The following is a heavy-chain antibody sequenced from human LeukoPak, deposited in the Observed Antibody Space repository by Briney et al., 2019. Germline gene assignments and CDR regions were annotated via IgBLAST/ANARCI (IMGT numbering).Heavy chain of an antibody. CDR3: ARDRSGYANDAFDF. CDR1: GFTFSDYA. J-gene: IGHJ3*01. D-gene: IGHD3-3*01. Sequence: GGSLRLSCAASGFTFSDYAMHWVRQAPGKGLGWVAVLSYGGTNKYYADSVKGRFTISRDSSKNTMFLQMNSLRAEDTAVYHCARDRSGYANDAFDFWGQGTMVTVSS. V-gene: IGHV3-30-3*01. CDR2: LSYGGTNK.